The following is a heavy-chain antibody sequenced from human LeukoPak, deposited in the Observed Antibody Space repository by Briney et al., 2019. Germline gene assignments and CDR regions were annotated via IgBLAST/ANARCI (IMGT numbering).Heavy chain of an antibody. CDR1: GGSISSGGYY. J-gene: IGHJ4*02. CDR2: IYYSGST. CDR3: ASRGRYSGCVRAFGYFDY. Sequence: SSQTLSLTCTVSGGSISSGGYYWSWIRQHPGKGLEWIGYIYYSGSTYYNPSLKSRVTISVDTSKNQFSLKLSSVTAAHTAVSYCASRGRYSGCVRAFGYFDYRGQGTLVTVSS. V-gene: IGHV4-31*03. D-gene: IGHD5-12*01.